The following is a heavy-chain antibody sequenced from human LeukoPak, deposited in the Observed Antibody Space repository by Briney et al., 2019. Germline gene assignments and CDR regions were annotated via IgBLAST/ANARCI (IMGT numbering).Heavy chain of an antibody. D-gene: IGHD3-10*01. CDR2: INHNGEMI. CDR3: AKGDREFDY. CDR1: GFTFSNYV. V-gene: IGHV3-23*01. J-gene: IGHJ4*02. Sequence: GGSLRLSCAASGFTFSNYVMSWVRQAPGKGLEWVSYINHNGEMIFYPDFVKGRFTISRDNSKNTLYLQMNSLRAEDTAVYYCAKGDREFDYWGQGTLVTVSS.